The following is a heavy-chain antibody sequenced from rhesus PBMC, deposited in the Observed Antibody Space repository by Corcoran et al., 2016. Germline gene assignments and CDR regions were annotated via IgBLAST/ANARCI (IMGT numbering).Heavy chain of an antibody. CDR3: ARHAGIAAGY. Sequence: QVQLQESGPGLVQPSETLSLPGTGSGGSLRGSYSLRWSRQPPGKGLEWIGGIYGNSASTYYNPSLKSRVTISKDTSKNQFSLKLSSVTAADTAVYYCARHAGIAAGYWGQGVLVTVSS. CDR1: GGSLRGSYS. J-gene: IGHJ4*01. D-gene: IGHD6-13*01. V-gene: IGHV4-143*01. CDR2: IYGNSAST.